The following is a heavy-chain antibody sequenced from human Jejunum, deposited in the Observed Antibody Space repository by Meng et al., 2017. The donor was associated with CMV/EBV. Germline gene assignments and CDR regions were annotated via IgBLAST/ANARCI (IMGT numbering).Heavy chain of an antibody. V-gene: IGHV2-5*02. CDR2: IYWDVDK. Sequence: SLTSSPVGVGWIRQPTGKALEWLAFIYWDVDKRYSPSLKSRLTIAKDAPRNQVVLTMTNMGPADTATYHCVHRKDYSGNWNGGSVDFWGQGALVTVSS. CDR3: VHRKDYSGNWNGGSVDF. J-gene: IGHJ4*02. CDR1: SLTSSPVG. D-gene: IGHD1-1*01.